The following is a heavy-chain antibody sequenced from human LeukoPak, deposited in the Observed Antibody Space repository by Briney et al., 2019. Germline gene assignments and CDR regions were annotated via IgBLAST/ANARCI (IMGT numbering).Heavy chain of an antibody. V-gene: IGHV4-30-2*01. CDR2: IYHSGST. J-gene: IGHJ4*02. CDR3: ARYPPYYDSSGYRDY. D-gene: IGHD3-22*01. CDR1: GGSISSGGYS. Sequence: NPSQTLSLTCAVSGGSISSGGYSWSWIWQPPGKGLEWIGYIYHSGSTYYNPSLKSRVTISVDRSKNQFSLKLSSVTAADTAVYYCARYPPYYDSSGYRDYWGQGTLVTVSS.